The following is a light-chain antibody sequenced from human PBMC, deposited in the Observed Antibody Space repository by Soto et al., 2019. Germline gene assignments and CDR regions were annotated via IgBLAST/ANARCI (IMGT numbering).Light chain of an antibody. J-gene: IGKJ1*01. CDR3: QEYNRFSTWT. CDR1: QSISYY. V-gene: IGKV1-5*01. Sequence: DIPMTQSPSTLSASVGDRVTITCRASQSISYYLAWYQKKPGKAPKVLIWNASTLQRGVPSRFSGSGSGTDFTLTISSLQPDDFATYYCQEYNRFSTWTFGQGTTVAIK. CDR2: NAS.